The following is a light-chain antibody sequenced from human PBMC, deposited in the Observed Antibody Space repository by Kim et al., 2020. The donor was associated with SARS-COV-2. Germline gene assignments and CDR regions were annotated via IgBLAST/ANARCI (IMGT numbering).Light chain of an antibody. CDR3: CSYAGSRV. CDR1: SSDVGSYNL. J-gene: IGLJ2*01. CDR2: EVS. Sequence: SPGQSITISCTGTSSDVGSYNLFSWYQQHPGKAPKLMIYEVSKRPSGVSNRFSGSKSGNTASLTISGLQAEDEADYYCCSYAGSRVFGGGTQLTVL. V-gene: IGLV2-23*02.